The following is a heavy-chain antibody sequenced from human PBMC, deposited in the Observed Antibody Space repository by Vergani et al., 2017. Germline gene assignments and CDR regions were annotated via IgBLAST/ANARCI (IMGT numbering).Heavy chain of an antibody. CDR2: IKQDGSEK. CDR3: ARAPASIFGVVTFDY. D-gene: IGHD3-3*01. CDR1: GFTFSSYW. J-gene: IGHJ4*02. Sequence: EVQLVESGGGLVQPGGSLRLSCAASGFTFSSYWMSWVRQAPGKGLEWVANIKQDGSEKYYVDSVKGRFTISRDNAKNSLYLQMNSLRAEDTAVYYCARAPASIFGVVTFDYWGQGTLVTVSS. V-gene: IGHV3-7*01.